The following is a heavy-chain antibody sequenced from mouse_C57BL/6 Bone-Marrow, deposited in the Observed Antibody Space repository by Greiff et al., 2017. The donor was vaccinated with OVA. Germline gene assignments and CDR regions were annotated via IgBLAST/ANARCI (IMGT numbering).Heavy chain of an antibody. CDR2: IYPGNSDT. CDR3: TRDYYGSSFWAMDY. V-gene: IGHV1-5*01. CDR1: GYTFTSYW. J-gene: IGHJ4*01. Sequence: VQLQQSGTVLARPGASVKMSCKTSGYTFTSYWMHWVKQRPGQGLEWIGAIYPGNSDTSYNQKFKGKAKLTAVTSASTAYMELSSLTNDDSAVYYCTRDYYGSSFWAMDYWGQGTSVTVSS. D-gene: IGHD1-1*01.